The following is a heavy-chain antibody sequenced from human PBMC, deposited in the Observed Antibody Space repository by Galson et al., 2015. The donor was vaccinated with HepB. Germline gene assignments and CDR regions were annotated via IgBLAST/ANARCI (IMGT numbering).Heavy chain of an antibody. CDR2: IWYDGSNK. V-gene: IGHV3-33*01. CDR3: ARGGYLYYSGTYMGAY. D-gene: IGHD1-7*01. Sequence: SLRLSCATSGFNFNTYGMHWARQAPGKGLEWVAVIWYDGSNKYYADSVKGRFTISRDNSRTTLYLQMNSLRADDTAVYYCARGGYLYYSGTYMGAYWGQGTLVTVSS. CDR1: GFNFNTYG. J-gene: IGHJ4*02.